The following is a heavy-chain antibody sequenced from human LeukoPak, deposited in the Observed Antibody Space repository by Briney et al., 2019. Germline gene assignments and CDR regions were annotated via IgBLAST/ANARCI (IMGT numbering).Heavy chain of an antibody. D-gene: IGHD3-10*01. CDR1: GFTFSSYW. V-gene: IGHV3-7*01. J-gene: IGHJ3*02. CDR3: ARDRIYGSGSYYNWDAFDI. CDR2: IKQDGSEK. Sequence: GGSLRLSCAAPGFTFSSYWMSWVRQAPGKGLEWVANIKQDGSEKYYVDSVKGRFTISRDNAKNSLYLQMNSLRAEDTAVYYCARDRIYGSGSYYNWDAFDIWGQGTMVTVSS.